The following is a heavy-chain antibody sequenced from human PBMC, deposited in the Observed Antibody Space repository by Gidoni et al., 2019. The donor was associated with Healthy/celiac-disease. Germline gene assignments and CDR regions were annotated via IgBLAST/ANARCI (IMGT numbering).Heavy chain of an antibody. V-gene: IGHV4-34*01. CDR1: GGSFSGYY. J-gene: IGHJ4*02. CDR3: VTALSGYYPDY. Sequence: QVQLQKWGAELLKPSETLSLTCAIYGGSFSGYYWSWIRQPPGKGLEWIGEINHSGSTNYNPSRKSRVTISVDTSKNQFSLKLSSVTAADTAVYYCVTALSGYYPDYWGQGTLVTVSS. CDR2: INHSGST. D-gene: IGHD3-3*01.